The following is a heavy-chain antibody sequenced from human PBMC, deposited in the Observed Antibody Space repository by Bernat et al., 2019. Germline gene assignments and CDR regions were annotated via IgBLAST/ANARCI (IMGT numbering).Heavy chain of an antibody. J-gene: IGHJ6*03. CDR2: IYYSGST. V-gene: IGHV4-59*01. CDR3: ARLTASSAWQYYYYYYMDV. D-gene: IGHD6-19*01. CDR1: NGSISSFY. Sequence: QVQLQESGPGLVKPSETLSLTCTVSNGSISSFYWSWIRQPPGKGLEWIGYIYYSGSTNYNPSLKSRVTMSVDTSKNQFSLKLGSVTAADTAVYYCARLTASSAWQYYYYYYMDVWGRGTTVTVSS.